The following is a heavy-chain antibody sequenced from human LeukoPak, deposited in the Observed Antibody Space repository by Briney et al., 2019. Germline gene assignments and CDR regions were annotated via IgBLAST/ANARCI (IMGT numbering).Heavy chain of an antibody. CDR2: INHRGNT. D-gene: IGHD6-13*01. CDR3: ARHAYPYSSSWFNY. CDR1: GGSFSGYY. V-gene: IGHV4-34*01. J-gene: IGHJ4*02. Sequence: SETLSLTCAVYGGSFSGYYWTWIRQPPGKGLEWIGEINHRGNTNYNPSLKSRVTISVDTSKNQFSLKLSSVTAADTAVYYCARHAYPYSSSWFNYWGQGTLVTVSS.